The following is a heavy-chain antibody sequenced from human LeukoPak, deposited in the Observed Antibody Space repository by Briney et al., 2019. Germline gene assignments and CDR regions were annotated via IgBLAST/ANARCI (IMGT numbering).Heavy chain of an antibody. CDR1: GGSISSYY. V-gene: IGHV4-4*09. J-gene: IGHJ4*02. Sequence: PSETLSLTCTVSGGSISSYYWSWIRQPPGKGLEWIGYIYTSGSTNYNPSLKSRVTISVDTSKNQFSLKLSSVTAADTAVYYCARTYDSSGYYGSYYFDYWGQGTPVSVSS. D-gene: IGHD3-22*01. CDR3: ARTYDSSGYYGSYYFDY. CDR2: IYTSGST.